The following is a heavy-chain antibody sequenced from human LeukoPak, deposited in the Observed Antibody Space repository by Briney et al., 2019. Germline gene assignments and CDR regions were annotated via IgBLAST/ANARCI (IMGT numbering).Heavy chain of an antibody. CDR1: GFTFRNYV. J-gene: IGHJ4*02. D-gene: IGHD3-10*01. CDR3: AREGYYGSGSPPSLYFDY. CDR2: TSSDLNVK. V-gene: IGHV3-30-3*01. Sequence: GGSLRLSCAASGFTFRNYVIHWVRQAPGKGLEWVAVTSSDLNVKLYADSVKGRFTVSRDNSRSTLYLQMNSLRPEDTAIYYCAREGYYGSGSPPSLYFDYWGQGTLVTVSS.